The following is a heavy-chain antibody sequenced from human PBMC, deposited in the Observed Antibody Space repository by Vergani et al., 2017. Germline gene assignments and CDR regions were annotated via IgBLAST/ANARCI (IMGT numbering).Heavy chain of an antibody. CDR1: GFTFSSYA. CDR3: AREGPDYYGSGFVDY. V-gene: IGHV3-23*01. J-gene: IGHJ4*02. CDR2: IGGSGGST. Sequence: EVQLLESGGGLVQPGGSLRLSCAASGFTFSSYAMSWVRPAPGQGLEWVSAIGGSGGSTYYADSVKGRFTISRDNSKNTLYLQMNSLRAEDTAVYYWAREGPDYYGSGFVDYWGQGTLVTVSS. D-gene: IGHD3-10*01.